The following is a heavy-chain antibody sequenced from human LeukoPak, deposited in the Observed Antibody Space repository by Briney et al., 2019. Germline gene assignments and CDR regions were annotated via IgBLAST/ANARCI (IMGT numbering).Heavy chain of an antibody. CDR2: ISGSGGST. V-gene: IGHV3-23*01. CDR3: LWFGELSLGY. J-gene: IGHJ4*02. CDR1: GFTFSSYA. Sequence: GGSLRLSCAASGFTFSSYATSWGRQAPGKGVEWVSDISGSGGSTYYADSVKGRFTISRDNSKNTLYLQMNSLRAEDTAVYYCLWFGELSLGYWGQGTLVTVSS. D-gene: IGHD3-10*01.